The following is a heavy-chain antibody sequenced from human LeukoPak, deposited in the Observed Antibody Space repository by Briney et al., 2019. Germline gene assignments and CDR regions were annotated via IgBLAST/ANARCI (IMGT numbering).Heavy chain of an antibody. CDR1: GFTFSSYA. CDR3: ARGYDSSGYYY. D-gene: IGHD3-22*01. V-gene: IGHV3-21*01. CDR2: ISSSSSYI. Sequence: GGPLRLSCAASGFTFSSYAMSWVRQAPGKGLEWVSSISSSSSYIYYADSVKGRFTISRDNAKNSLYLQMNSLRAEDTAVYYCARGYDSSGYYYWGQGTLVTVSS. J-gene: IGHJ4*02.